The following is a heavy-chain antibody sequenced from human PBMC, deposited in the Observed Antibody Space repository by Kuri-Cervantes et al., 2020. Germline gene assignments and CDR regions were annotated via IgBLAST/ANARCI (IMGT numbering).Heavy chain of an antibody. J-gene: IGHJ4*02. CDR2: IYYSGST. D-gene: IGHD3-22*01. V-gene: IGHV4-59*05. CDR3: ATTCAYYYDSSGDY. CDR1: GGSISSYY. Sequence: SETLSLTCTVSGGSISSYYWSWIRQPPGKGLEWIGSIYYSGSTYYNPSLKSRVTISVDTSKNQFSLKLSSVTAADTAVYYCATTCAYYYDSSGDYWGQGTLVTVSS.